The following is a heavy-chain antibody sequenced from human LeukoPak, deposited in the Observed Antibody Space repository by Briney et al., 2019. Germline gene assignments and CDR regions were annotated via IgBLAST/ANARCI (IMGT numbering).Heavy chain of an antibody. CDR3: AKDLNILTGYPYYFDY. CDR1: GFTFSSYA. J-gene: IGHJ4*02. V-gene: IGHV3-23*01. Sequence: GGSLRLSCAASGFTFSSYAMSLVRQAPGKGLEWVSAISGSGGSTYYADSVKGRFTISRDNSKNTLYLQMNSLRAEDTAVYYCAKDLNILTGYPYYFDYWGQGTLVTVSS. D-gene: IGHD3-9*01. CDR2: ISGSGGST.